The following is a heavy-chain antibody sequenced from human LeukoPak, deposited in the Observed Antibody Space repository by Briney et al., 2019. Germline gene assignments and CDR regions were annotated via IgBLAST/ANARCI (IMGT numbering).Heavy chain of an antibody. Sequence: GASVKVSCKASGYTFTSYGISWVRQAPGQGLEWMGWISAYNGNTNYAQKLQGRVTMTTDTSTSTAYMELRSLRSDDTAVYYCARVLIAVAGTVHYYYYMDVWGKGTTVTVSS. V-gene: IGHV1-18*01. CDR2: ISAYNGNT. CDR3: ARVLIAVAGTVHYYYYMDV. CDR1: GYTFTSYG. D-gene: IGHD6-19*01. J-gene: IGHJ6*03.